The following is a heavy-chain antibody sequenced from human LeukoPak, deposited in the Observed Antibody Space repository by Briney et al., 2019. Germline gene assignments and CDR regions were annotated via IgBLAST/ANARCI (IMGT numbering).Heavy chain of an antibody. D-gene: IGHD1-14*01. Sequence: GGSLRLSCAASGFTSSNYGMHWVRQAPGKGLEWVAFIRYDGSDKYYADSVKGRFTISRDSSKNTVYLQMNSLRDEDTAVYYCARDRSPADIWGQGTIVTVSS. V-gene: IGHV3-30*02. CDR1: GFTSSNYG. CDR2: IRYDGSDK. J-gene: IGHJ3*02. CDR3: ARDRSPADI.